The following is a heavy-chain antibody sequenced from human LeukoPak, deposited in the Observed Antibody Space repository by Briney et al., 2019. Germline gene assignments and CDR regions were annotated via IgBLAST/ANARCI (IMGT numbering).Heavy chain of an antibody. CDR1: GHSFTSYW. Sequence: GESLKISCKDSGHSFTSYWIGWVRPMPGIGLEWMGIIYPGDSDTRYSPSIQGQVTISADKSISTAYLQWSSLKASDTAVYYCVSGSGYGANWFDSWGQGTLVTVSS. CDR2: IYPGDSDT. CDR3: VSGSGYGANWFDS. V-gene: IGHV5-51*01. D-gene: IGHD5-12*01. J-gene: IGHJ5*01.